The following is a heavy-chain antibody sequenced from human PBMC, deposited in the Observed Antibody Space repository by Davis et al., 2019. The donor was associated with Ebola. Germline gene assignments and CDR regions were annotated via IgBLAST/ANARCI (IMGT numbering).Heavy chain of an antibody. Sequence: SETLSLTCTVSGGSISSGGYYWSWIRQPPGKGLEWIGEINHSGSTNYNPSLKSRVTISVDTSKNQFSLKLSSVTAADTAVYYCARAQRDIVVVPAARLGVYGDYEIDYWGQGTLVTVSS. CDR1: GGSISSGGYY. D-gene: IGHD2-2*01. CDR2: INHSGST. CDR3: ARAQRDIVVVPAARLGVYGDYEIDY. J-gene: IGHJ4*02. V-gene: IGHV4-39*07.